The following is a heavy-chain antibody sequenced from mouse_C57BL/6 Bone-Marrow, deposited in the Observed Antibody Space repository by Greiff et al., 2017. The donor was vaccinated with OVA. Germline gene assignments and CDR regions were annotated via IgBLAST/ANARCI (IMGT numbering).Heavy chain of an antibody. J-gene: IGHJ1*03. Sequence: VQLQQPGAELVMPGASVKLSCKASGYTFTSYWMHWVKQRPGQGLEWIGEIDPSDSYTNYNQKFKGKSTLTVDKSSSTAYMQLSSLTSEDSAVYYCARDYYGTFWYFDDWGTGTTVTVSS. CDR3: ARDYYGTFWYFDD. CDR2: IDPSDSYT. V-gene: IGHV1-69*01. CDR1: GYTFTSYW. D-gene: IGHD1-1*01.